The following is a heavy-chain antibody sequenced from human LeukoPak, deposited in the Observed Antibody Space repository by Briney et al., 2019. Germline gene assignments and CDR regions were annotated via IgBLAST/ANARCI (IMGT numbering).Heavy chain of an antibody. CDR3: ARGPQGRKQWLVTSYFDY. Sequence: SETLSLTCAVYGGSFSGYYWSWIRQPPGKGLEWIGEINHSGSTNYNPSLKCRVTISVDTSKNQFSLKLSSVTAADTAVYYCARGPQGRKQWLVTSYFDYWGQGTLVTVSS. CDR1: GGSFSGYY. D-gene: IGHD6-19*01. J-gene: IGHJ4*02. V-gene: IGHV4-34*01. CDR2: INHSGST.